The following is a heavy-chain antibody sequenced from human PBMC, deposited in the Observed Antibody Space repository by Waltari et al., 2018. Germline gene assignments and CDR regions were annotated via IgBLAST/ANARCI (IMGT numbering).Heavy chain of an antibody. CDR2: ITPMFGTS. J-gene: IGHJ4*02. CDR1: GGTFSRYA. Sequence: QVQLLQSGAAVQKPASSVMVSCTASGGTFSRYAISWVRQAPGQGLEWMGGITPMFGTSNYAQKFQGRVTITADESTSTVYMELRSLRSEDTAIYYCARGFSYDVTGYYYYYWGQGTLVTVSS. CDR3: ARGFSYDVTGYYYYY. V-gene: IGHV1-69*01. D-gene: IGHD3-22*01.